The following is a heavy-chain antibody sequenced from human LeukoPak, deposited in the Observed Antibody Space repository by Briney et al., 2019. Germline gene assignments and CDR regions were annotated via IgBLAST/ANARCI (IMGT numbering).Heavy chain of an antibody. CDR1: GYSSTSFW. CDR2: IDGSDSDT. Sequence: GESRKISCKASGYSSTSFWIGWVRQMPGKGLEGMGTIDGSDSDTRYSASFRGHITISADKSISTAHLQWSSLKASDAAICSCATPIAAAGGWLGYWGQGTLVTVSS. CDR3: ATPIAAAGGWLGY. J-gene: IGHJ4*02. D-gene: IGHD6-13*01. V-gene: IGHV5-51*03.